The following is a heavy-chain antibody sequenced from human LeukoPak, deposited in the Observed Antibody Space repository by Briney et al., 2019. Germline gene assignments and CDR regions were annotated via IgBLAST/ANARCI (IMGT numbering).Heavy chain of an antibody. V-gene: IGHV4-59*08. CDR3: ARGTPRYQRLELLWFGETRWFDP. CDR2: IYYTGST. CDR1: GGSISSYY. J-gene: IGHJ5*02. Sequence: SETLSLTCTISGGSISSYYWSWIQQPPGKGLEWIGYIYYTGSTNRNPSLKSRVTMSVDTSKNQFSLKLSSVTAADTAVYYCARGTPRYQRLELLWFGETRWFDPWGQGTLVTVSS. D-gene: IGHD3-10*01.